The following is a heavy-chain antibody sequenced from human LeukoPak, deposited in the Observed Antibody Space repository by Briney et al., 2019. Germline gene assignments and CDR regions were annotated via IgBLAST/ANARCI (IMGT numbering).Heavy chain of an antibody. CDR2: IYYSGST. D-gene: IGHD3-3*01. CDR3: ARQKRFLEWLFFDY. CDR1: GGSISSSSYY. V-gene: IGHV4-39*01. J-gene: IGHJ4*02. Sequence: SGTLSLTCTVSGGSISSSSYYWGWIRQPPGKGLEWIGSIYYSGSTYYNPSLKSRVTISVDTSKNQFSLKLSSVTAADTAVYYCARQKRFLEWLFFDYWGQGTLVTVSS.